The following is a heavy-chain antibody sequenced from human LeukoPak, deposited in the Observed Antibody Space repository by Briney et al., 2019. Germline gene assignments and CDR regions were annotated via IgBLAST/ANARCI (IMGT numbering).Heavy chain of an antibody. D-gene: IGHD6-19*01. Sequence: PSETLSLTCTVSGGSISSSSYYWGWIRQPPGKGLEWIGYIYYSGSTNYNPSLKSRVTISVDTSKNQFSLKLSSVTAADTAVYYCARDSRLAPFDYWGQGTLVTVSS. J-gene: IGHJ4*02. CDR1: GGSISSSSYY. CDR2: IYYSGST. CDR3: ARDSRLAPFDY. V-gene: IGHV4-61*01.